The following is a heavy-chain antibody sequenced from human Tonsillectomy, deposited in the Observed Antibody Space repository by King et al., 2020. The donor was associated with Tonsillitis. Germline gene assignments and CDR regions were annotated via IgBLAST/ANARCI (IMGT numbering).Heavy chain of an antibody. CDR3: ARDAPSNYVPPEFDF. CDR2: IGTINDT. J-gene: IGHJ4*02. V-gene: IGHV3-13*01. D-gene: IGHD3-10*02. CDR1: GFSFDNYD. Sequence: RVVESGGGLVRPGGSLSRSCAASGFSFDNYDMHGVCQVTGKGLEWVSSIGTINDTYYSGSVKGRFTISRENAENSLYLQMNSLRAEDTAVYYCARDAPSNYVPPEFDFRGLGTLVTVSS.